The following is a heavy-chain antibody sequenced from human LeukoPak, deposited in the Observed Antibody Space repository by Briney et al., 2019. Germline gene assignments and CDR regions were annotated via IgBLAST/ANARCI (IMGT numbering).Heavy chain of an antibody. Sequence: ASVKVSCKASGGTFSSYAISWVPQAPGQGLEWMGGIIPIFGTANFAQKFQGRVTITADESTSTAYMELSSLRSEDTAVYYCAREGHSSSWYGYWGQGTLVTVSS. D-gene: IGHD6-13*01. V-gene: IGHV1-69*13. CDR2: IIPIFGTA. CDR1: GGTFSSYA. CDR3: AREGHSSSWYGY. J-gene: IGHJ4*02.